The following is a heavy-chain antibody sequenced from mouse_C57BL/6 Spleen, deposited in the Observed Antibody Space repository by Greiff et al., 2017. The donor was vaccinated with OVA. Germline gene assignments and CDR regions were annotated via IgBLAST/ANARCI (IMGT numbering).Heavy chain of an antibody. CDR2: IYPSDSET. V-gene: IGHV1-61*01. CDR3: ARGGYDYEGY. D-gene: IGHD2-4*01. J-gene: IGHJ2*01. Sequence: VQLKQPGAELVRPGSSVKLSCKASGYTFTSYWMDWVKQRPGQGLEWIGNIYPSDSETHYNQKFKDKATLTVDKSSSTAYMQLSSLTSEDSAVYYCARGGYDYEGYWGQGTTLTVSS. CDR1: GYTFTSYW.